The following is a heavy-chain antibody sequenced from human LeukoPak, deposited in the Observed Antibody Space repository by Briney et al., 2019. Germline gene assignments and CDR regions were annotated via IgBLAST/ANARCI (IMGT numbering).Heavy chain of an antibody. CDR2: INQDASET. J-gene: IGHJ5*02. V-gene: IGHV3-7*01. D-gene: IGHD5/OR15-5a*01. CDR3: CVYKAANWFDP. CDR1: GFTFSSYS. Sequence: PGGSLRLSCAASGFTFSSYSMNWVRQAPGKGLEWVANINQDASETQYADSVQGRFTISRDNAKNSLYVQMNSLRVEDTAIYYCCVYKAANWFDPWGQGTLVTVSS.